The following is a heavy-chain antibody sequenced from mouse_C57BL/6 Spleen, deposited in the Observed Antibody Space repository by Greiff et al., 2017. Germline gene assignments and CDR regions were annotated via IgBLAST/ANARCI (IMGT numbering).Heavy chain of an antibody. CDR2: IDPETGGT. J-gene: IGHJ2*01. V-gene: IGHV1-15*01. D-gene: IGHD2-4*01. CDR1: GYTFTDYE. CDR3: TREDYDGGYYFDY. Sequence: QVQLQQSGAELVRPGASVTLSCKASGYTFTDYEMHWVKQTPVHGLEWIGAIDPETGGTAYNQKFKGKAILTADKSSSTAYMELRSLTSEDSAVYYCTREDYDGGYYFDYWGQGTTLTVSS.